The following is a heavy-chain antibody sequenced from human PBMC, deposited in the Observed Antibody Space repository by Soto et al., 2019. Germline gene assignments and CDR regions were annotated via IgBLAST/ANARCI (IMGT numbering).Heavy chain of an antibody. CDR2: MNPNSSNT. CDR1: GYPFTSYD. V-gene: IGHV1-8*01. Sequence: ASVKVSCKSSGYPFTSYDINWVRQATGQGLEWMGWMNPNSSNTGYAQKFQGRVTMTRNTSISTAYMEPSSLRSEDTAVYYCARGITIFGVAPPWGQGTLVTVS. D-gene: IGHD3-3*01. CDR3: ARGITIFGVAPP. J-gene: IGHJ5*02.